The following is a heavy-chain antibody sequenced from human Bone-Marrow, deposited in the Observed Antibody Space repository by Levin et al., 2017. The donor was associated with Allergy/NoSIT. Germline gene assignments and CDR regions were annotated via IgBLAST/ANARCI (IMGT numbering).Heavy chain of an antibody. CDR2: ITWNSGSR. D-gene: IGHD2-21*01. CDR3: ATVGLWLNHFDS. J-gene: IGHJ4*02. V-gene: IGHV3-9*01. CDR1: GFNFDDTA. Sequence: LSLTCAASGFNFDDTAMHWVRPAPGKGLEWVSGITWNSGSRNYADSVKGRFTISRDNAKKSLYLQMNSLRTEDTALYYCATVGLWLNHFDSWGQGTLVAVSS.